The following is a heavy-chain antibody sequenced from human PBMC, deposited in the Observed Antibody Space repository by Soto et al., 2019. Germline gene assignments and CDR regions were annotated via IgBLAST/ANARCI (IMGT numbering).Heavy chain of an antibody. CDR1: GFTFRSYS. Sequence: QVQLVESGGGVVQPGRSLTLSCAASGFTFRSYSMHWVRQAPGKGLEWVAIISFDGSDKYYADSVKGRFTISRDNSKNTLYLHMNSLRAEDTAVYYCARDGEWVEVDDLPLDVWGQGTTVTVSS. V-gene: IGHV3-30-3*01. J-gene: IGHJ6*02. D-gene: IGHD3-3*01. CDR2: ISFDGSDK. CDR3: ARDGEWVEVDDLPLDV.